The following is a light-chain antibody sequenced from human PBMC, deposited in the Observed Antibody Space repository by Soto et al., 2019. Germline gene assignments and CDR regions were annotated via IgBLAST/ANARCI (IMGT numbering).Light chain of an antibody. J-gene: IGKJ1*01. V-gene: IGKV3-20*01. CDR1: QSVSSSY. CDR3: QQYGSSAWT. CDR2: GAS. Sequence: EIVLTHSPGTLSLSPGKRATLSCRAIQSVSSSYLAWYQQKPGQAPRLLIYGASSRATGIPDRFSGSGSGTDFTLTISRLEPEDFAVYYCQQYGSSAWTFGQGTKVDIK.